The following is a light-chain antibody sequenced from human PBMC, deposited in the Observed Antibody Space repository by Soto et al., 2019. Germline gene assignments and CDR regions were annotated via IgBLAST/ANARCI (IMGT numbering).Light chain of an antibody. J-gene: IGKJ1*01. CDR3: QQYFSFPWT. Sequence: DIVMTQSPDSLAVSLGERATINCKSSQSVLYSSNNNNYLAWYQQRPGQPPNLLIYWASTRESGVPDRFSGSGSGTDFTLTISSLQAEDAAISYCQQYFSFPWTFGQGTKVEIK. V-gene: IGKV4-1*01. CDR1: QSVLYSSNNNNY. CDR2: WAS.